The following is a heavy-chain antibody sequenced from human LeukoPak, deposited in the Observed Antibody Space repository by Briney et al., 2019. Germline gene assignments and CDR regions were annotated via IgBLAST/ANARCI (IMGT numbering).Heavy chain of an antibody. J-gene: IGHJ6*03. Sequence: ETLSLTCAVYGGSFSGYYWSWIRQPPGKGLEWVANIKQDGSEKYYVDSVKGRFTISRDNAKNSLYLQMNSLRAEDTAVYYCARASRGYVLMDVWGKGTTVTVSS. CDR2: IKQDGSEK. CDR3: ARASRGYVLMDV. CDR1: GGSFSGYY. D-gene: IGHD2-2*01. V-gene: IGHV3-7*01.